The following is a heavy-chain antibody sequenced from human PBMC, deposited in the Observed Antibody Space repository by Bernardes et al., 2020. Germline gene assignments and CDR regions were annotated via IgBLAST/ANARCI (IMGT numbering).Heavy chain of an antibody. CDR3: ARLIGRGRIPVAGRPLWYFDL. CDR1: GGSISSGSYY. CDR2: INDSGST. Sequence: SETLSLTCTVSGGSISSGSYYWGWIRQPPGKGLEWIGSINDSGSTYYNPSLKSRVTISVDMSKNQFSLRLSSVTAADTAVFYCARLIGRGRIPVAGRPLWYFDLWGRGTLVTVSS. D-gene: IGHD6-19*01. J-gene: IGHJ2*01. V-gene: IGHV4-39*01.